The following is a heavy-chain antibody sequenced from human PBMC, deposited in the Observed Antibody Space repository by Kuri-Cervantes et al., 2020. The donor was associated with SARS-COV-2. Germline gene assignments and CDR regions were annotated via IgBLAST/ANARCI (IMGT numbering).Heavy chain of an antibody. CDR2: IYHSGST. CDR3: ARGDERRTTRTFDY. V-gene: IGHV4-38-2*01. J-gene: IGHJ4*02. D-gene: IGHD1-1*01. Sequence: SETLSLTCAVSGYSISSGYYWGWIRQPPGKGLEWIGSIYHSGSTYYNPSLKSRVTMSVDTSKNQFSLKLSSVTAADTAVYYCARGDERRTTRTFDYWGQGTLVTVSS. CDR1: GYSISSGYY.